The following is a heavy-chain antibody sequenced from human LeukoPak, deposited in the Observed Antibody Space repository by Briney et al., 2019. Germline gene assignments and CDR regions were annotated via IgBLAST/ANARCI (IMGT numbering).Heavy chain of an antibody. V-gene: IGHV1-24*01. CDR2: FDPEDGET. CDR1: GYTLTELS. CDR3: ASHRDYGDYYYYYYGMDV. Sequence: ASVEVSCKVSGYTLTELSMHWVRQAPGKGLEWMGGFDPEDGETIYAQKFQGRVTMTEDTSTDTAYMELSSLRSEDTAVYYCASHRDYGDYYYYYYGMDVWGQGTTVTVSS. D-gene: IGHD4-17*01. J-gene: IGHJ6*02.